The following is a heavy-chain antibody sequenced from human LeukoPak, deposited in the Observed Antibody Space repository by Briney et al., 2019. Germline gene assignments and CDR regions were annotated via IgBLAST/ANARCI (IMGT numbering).Heavy chain of an antibody. CDR2: ISGSGGST. J-gene: IGHJ4*02. CDR3: AKKGGITMIVVVTGGDYFDY. D-gene: IGHD3-22*01. Sequence: GGSLRLSCAASGFTFSSYAMSWVRQAPGRGLEWVSAISGSGGSTYYADSVRGRFTISRDNSKNTLYLQMSSLRAEDTAVYYCAKKGGITMIVVVTGGDYFDYWGQGTLVTVSS. V-gene: IGHV3-23*01. CDR1: GFTFSSYA.